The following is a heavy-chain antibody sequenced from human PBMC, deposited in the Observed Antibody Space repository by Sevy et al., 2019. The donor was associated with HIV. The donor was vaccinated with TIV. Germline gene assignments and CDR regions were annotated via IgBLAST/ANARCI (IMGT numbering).Heavy chain of an antibody. J-gene: IGHJ6*04. D-gene: IGHD3-10*01. V-gene: IGHV3-21*01. CDR3: AKDGAYYGSDGMAV. CDR1: GFTFSYYD. CDR2: ISSGSSYI. Sequence: GGSLRLSCEASGFTFSYYDLSWVRQAPGKGLEWVSSISSGSSYIFYADSVKGRFTISRDNAKNSLCLQMNSLRADDTAVYYCAKDGAYYGSDGMAVWGKGATVTVSS.